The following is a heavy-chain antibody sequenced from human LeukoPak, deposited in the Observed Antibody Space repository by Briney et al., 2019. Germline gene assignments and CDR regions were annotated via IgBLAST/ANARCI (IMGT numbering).Heavy chain of an antibody. CDR2: ISGYNGNT. Sequence: VSVKVSCKASGYNFPSYGVSWARQAPGQGLEWMGWISGYNGNTNYEQKYQGRVTLTTDTSTSTAYMELRSLRSDDTAVYYCASGREGYNPSDYWGQGTLVTVSS. D-gene: IGHD5-24*01. J-gene: IGHJ4*02. CDR3: ASGREGYNPSDY. CDR1: GYNFPSYG. V-gene: IGHV1-18*01.